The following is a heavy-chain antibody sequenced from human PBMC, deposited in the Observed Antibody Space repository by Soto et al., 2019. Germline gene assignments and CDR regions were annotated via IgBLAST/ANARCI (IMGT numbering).Heavy chain of an antibody. CDR2: ITGSGDYT. CDR1: GFTFSIYN. V-gene: IGHV3-23*01. J-gene: IGHJ4*02. D-gene: IGHD1-20*01. CDR3: ARRITSSFDY. Sequence: EVQLLESGGGLVQPGVTLRLSCVASGFTFSIYNMNWVRQAPGKGLEWVSVITGSGDYTNYADSVKGRFTISRDNSKNTLYLQINSLRAADTAVYFCARRITSSFDYWGQGTLVTVSS.